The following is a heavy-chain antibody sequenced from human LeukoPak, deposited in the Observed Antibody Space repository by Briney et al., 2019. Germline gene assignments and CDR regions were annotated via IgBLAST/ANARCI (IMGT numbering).Heavy chain of an antibody. CDR1: GYTFSANG. CDR3: AKDEGDIVVVPAASVNWFDP. Sequence: GGSLRLSCVASGYTFSANGMHWVRQAPGKGLEWVSAINGSGGSTYYADSARGRFTVSRDNPKNTLHLQMNSLRVEDTAVYYCAKDEGDIVVVPAASVNWFDPWGQGTLVTVSS. J-gene: IGHJ5*02. D-gene: IGHD2-2*01. CDR2: INGSGGST. V-gene: IGHV3-23*01.